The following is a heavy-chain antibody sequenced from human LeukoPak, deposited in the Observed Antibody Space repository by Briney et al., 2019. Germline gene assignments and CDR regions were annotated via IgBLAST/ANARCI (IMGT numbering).Heavy chain of an antibody. V-gene: IGHV4-61*02. CDR2: IYTSGST. CDR1: GGSISDGNYY. J-gene: IGHJ4*02. CDR3: ARHAARDYDILTGYRKYYFDY. D-gene: IGHD3-9*01. Sequence: SETLSLTCTVSGGSISDGNYYWSWIRQPAGKGLEWIGRIYTSGSTNYNPSLKSRVTISVDTSKNQFSLKLSSVTAADTAVYYCARHAARDYDILTGYRKYYFDYWGQGTLVTVSS.